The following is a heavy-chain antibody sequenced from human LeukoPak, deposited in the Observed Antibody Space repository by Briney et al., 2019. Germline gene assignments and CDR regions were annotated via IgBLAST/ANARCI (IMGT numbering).Heavy chain of an antibody. CDR3: ARDSAVPADY. J-gene: IGHJ4*02. CDR1: GFTFNNYG. CDR2: ISYDGSNK. Sequence: GRSLRLSCVASGFTFNNYGMHWVRQAPGKGLEWVAVISYDGSNKYHADSVKGRFTISRDNAKNSLYLQMNSLRAEDTAVYYCARDSAVPADYWGQGTLVTVSS. V-gene: IGHV3-30*03. D-gene: IGHD2-2*01.